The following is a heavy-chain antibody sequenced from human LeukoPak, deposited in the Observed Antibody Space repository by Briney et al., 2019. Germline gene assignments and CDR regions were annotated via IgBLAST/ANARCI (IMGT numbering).Heavy chain of an antibody. CDR1: GYTFTTYD. CDR2: MNPDSTNT. V-gene: IGHV1-8*01. D-gene: IGHD2-8*02. CDR3: ARGVRNLLVSDY. Sequence: GASVKVSCRASGYTFTTYDITWVRQAPGRGLEWMGWMNPDSTNTGYAQKFRGRVTMTRDNSISTAYMELSSLRSEDTAVYYCARGVRNLLVSDYWGQGTLVTVSS. J-gene: IGHJ4*02.